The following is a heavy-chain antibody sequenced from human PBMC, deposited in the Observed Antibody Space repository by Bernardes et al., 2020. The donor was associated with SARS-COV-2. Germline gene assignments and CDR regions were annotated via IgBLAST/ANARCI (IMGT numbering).Heavy chain of an antibody. J-gene: IGHJ4*02. Sequence: GGSLRLSCVASGFTFSSYEINWVRQAPGKGLEWISYITSSRATIYYADSVKGRFTVSRDNAKNSVYLQMNSLRAEDTAVYYCARESYYYGSGSYHIDYWGQGTLVTVSS. CDR1: GFTFSSYE. CDR2: ITSSRATI. CDR3: ARESYYYGSGSYHIDY. D-gene: IGHD3-10*01. V-gene: IGHV3-48*03.